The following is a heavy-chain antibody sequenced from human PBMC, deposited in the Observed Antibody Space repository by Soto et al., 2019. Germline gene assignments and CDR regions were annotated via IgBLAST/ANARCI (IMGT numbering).Heavy chain of an antibody. CDR3: ARVGGSYYYYYGMDV. Sequence: GGSLRLSCAASGFTFSSYGMHWVRQAPGKGLEWVAVIWYDGSNKYYADSVKGRFTISRDNSKNTLYLQMNSLRAEDTAVYYCARVGGSYYYYYGMDVWGQGTTVTVSS. CDR2: IWYDGSNK. V-gene: IGHV3-33*01. CDR1: GFTFSSYG. D-gene: IGHD1-26*01. J-gene: IGHJ6*02.